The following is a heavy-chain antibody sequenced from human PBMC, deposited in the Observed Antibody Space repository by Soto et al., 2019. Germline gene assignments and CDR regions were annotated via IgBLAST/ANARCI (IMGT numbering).Heavy chain of an antibody. CDR3: VKDILAGGADV. CDR1: GFSLRDSA. Sequence: EVQLVESGGGLVQPGRSLRLSCAASGFSLRDSAMHWVRQVQGGGRDWVSGIYASGIVAYADSVMGRFTISRDVAKRSLYLQMNSLTTEDTASYYCVKDILAGGADVWGQGTTVTVSS. CDR2: IYASGIV. J-gene: IGHJ6*02. D-gene: IGHD3-10*01. V-gene: IGHV3-9*01.